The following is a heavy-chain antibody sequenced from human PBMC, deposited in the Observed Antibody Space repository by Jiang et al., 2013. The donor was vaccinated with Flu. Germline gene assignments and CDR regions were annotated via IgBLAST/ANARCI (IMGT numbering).Heavy chain of an antibody. CDR1: GGSITTYY. J-gene: IGHJ4*02. CDR3: ARQVNGWYADY. CDR2: IYYTGST. V-gene: IGHV4-59*01. Sequence: TLSLTCSVSGGSITTYYWSWIRQTPGKGLEWIGYIYYTGSTNYNPSLKSRVTISVDTSKNQFSLKLSSLTAADTAVFYCARQVNGWYADYWGQGTLVTVSS. D-gene: IGHD6-19*01.